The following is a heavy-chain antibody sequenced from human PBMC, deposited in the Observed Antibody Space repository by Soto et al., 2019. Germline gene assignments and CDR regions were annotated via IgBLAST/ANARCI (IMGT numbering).Heavy chain of an antibody. CDR2: IRYDGSNK. CDR1: GFTFSTYG. V-gene: IGHV3-33*01. Sequence: PGGPLRLSCAASGFTFSTYGMHWVRQAPGKGLEWVAVIRYDGSNKYYGDSVKGRFTISRDNSKSTLYLQMDSLRAEDTAVYYCARGPTQNYMDVWGKGTTVTVS. J-gene: IGHJ6*03. CDR3: ARGPTQNYMDV.